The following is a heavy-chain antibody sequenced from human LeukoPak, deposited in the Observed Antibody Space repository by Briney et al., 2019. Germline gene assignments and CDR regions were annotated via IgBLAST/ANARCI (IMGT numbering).Heavy chain of an antibody. CDR3: AKASVWTMVRVVSYFDE. CDR1: GFTFSSYS. D-gene: IGHD3-10*01. J-gene: IGHJ4*02. CDR2: ISSSSSTI. Sequence: PGGALRLSCAASGFTFSSYSMNWVRQAPGKGLEWVSYISSSSSTIYYADSVKGRFTISRDNAKNSLYLQMNSLRAEDTAVYYCAKASVWTMVRVVSYFDEWGQGIQVTVSS. V-gene: IGHV3-48*01.